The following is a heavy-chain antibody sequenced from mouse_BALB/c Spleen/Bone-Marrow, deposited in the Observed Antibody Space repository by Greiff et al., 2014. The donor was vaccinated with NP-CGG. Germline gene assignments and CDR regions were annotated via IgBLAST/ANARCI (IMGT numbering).Heavy chain of an antibody. Sequence: LEESGPELVRSGVSVKISCTGSGYTFTDYAMHWVKQSHEKSLEWIGVISTYSGNTNYNQKFKGKATMTVDKSSSTAYMELARLTAEDSAIYYCARRGYGSSPFDYWGQGTTLTVSS. V-gene: IGHV1-67*01. D-gene: IGHD1-1*01. CDR1: GYTFTDYA. CDR3: ARRGYGSSPFDY. J-gene: IGHJ2*01. CDR2: ISTYSGNT.